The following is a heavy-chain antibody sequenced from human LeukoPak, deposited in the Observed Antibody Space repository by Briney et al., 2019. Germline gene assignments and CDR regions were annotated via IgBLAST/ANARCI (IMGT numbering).Heavy chain of an antibody. CDR1: GDSISTSSYY. CDR3: ARHKDYYYSYMDV. CDR2: IYYSGST. Sequence: SETLSLTCSVSGDSISTSSYYWGWIRQPPGKGREWIGTIYYSGSTYDNPSLTSRVTISVDTSKNQFYLKLSSVTAADTAVYYCARHKDYYYSYMDVWGKGTTVTISS. V-gene: IGHV4-39*01. J-gene: IGHJ6*03.